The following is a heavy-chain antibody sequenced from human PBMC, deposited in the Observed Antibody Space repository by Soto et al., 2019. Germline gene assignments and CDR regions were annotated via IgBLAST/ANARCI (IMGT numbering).Heavy chain of an antibody. CDR1: GGSICRGGYS. CDR2: IYHSGST. Sequence: SLTYAVSGGSICRGGYSWSWFRQTPGKGLEWIGYIYHSGSTYYNPSLKSRVTISVDRSKNQFSLKLSSVTAADTAVYYCARERAVLLWFGEKNWFAPRGQGTLVTVSS. V-gene: IGHV4-30-2*01. J-gene: IGHJ5*02. D-gene: IGHD3-10*01. CDR3: ARERAVLLWFGEKNWFAP.